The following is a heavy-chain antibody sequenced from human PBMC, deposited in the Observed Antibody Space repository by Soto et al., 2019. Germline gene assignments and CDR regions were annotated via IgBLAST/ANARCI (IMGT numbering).Heavy chain of an antibody. Sequence: ASVKVSCKASGYIFTSYYIHWVRQAPGQGLEWMGWINPFDGSRMFAQSFQGRVTMTRDTSISTAYMELSRLRSDDTAVYYCARERYYYGSGSYEPNWFDPWGQGTLVTVSS. J-gene: IGHJ5*02. CDR2: INPFDGSR. CDR1: GYIFTSYY. D-gene: IGHD3-10*01. V-gene: IGHV1-2*02. CDR3: ARERYYYGSGSYEPNWFDP.